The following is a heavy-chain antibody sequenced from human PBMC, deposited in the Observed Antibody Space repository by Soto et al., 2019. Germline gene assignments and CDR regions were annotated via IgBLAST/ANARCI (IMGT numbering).Heavy chain of an antibody. CDR3: ARVSGHVYATLHGPFDY. D-gene: IGHD2-8*01. Sequence: QVQLVESGGGVVQPGRSLRLSCAASEFTFNRHAMHWVRQAPGKGLERVAVISHDGRIKYYADSVKGRFTISGDNSMNALDLQMNSLRAEDTAIYFCARVSGHVYATLHGPFDYWGQGTLVTVSS. CDR2: ISHDGRIK. J-gene: IGHJ4*02. V-gene: IGHV3-30*04. CDR1: EFTFNRHA.